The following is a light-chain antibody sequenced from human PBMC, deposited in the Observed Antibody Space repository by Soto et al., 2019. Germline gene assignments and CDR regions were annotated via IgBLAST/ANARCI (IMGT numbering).Light chain of an antibody. CDR2: AAS. Sequence: DIQMTQSPSSLSASVGDRVTITCRASQSISSYLNWYQQTKGKAPKLLIYAASSLQSGVPSRFSGSGSGTDFTLTISSLQPEDFETYYCQQSYTHPKTFGQGTKVDIK. J-gene: IGKJ1*01. CDR1: QSISSY. CDR3: QQSYTHPKT. V-gene: IGKV1-39*01.